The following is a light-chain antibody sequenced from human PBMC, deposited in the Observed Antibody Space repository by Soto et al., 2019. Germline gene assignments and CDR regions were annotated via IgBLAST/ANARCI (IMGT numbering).Light chain of an antibody. CDR3: QQYYSYPSLT. CDR2: AAS. V-gene: IGKV1-8*01. Sequence: AIRMTQSPSSFSASTGDRVTITCRASQGISSYLAWYQQKPGKAPKLLIYAASTLQSGVPSRFSGSGSATDFTLTISCLQSEDFATYYCQQYYSYPSLTFGGGTKVEIK. J-gene: IGKJ4*01. CDR1: QGISSY.